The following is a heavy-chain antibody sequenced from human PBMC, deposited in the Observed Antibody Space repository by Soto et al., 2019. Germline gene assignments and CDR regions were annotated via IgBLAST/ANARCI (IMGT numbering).Heavy chain of an antibody. D-gene: IGHD4-4*01. V-gene: IGHV4-31*03. CDR2: IYYSGST. CDR1: GGSISSGGYY. Sequence: QVQLQESCPGLVKPSQTLSLTCTVSGGSISSGGYYWRWIRQHPGKGLEWIGYIYYSGSTYYNPSLKSRVTISVDTSKNQFSLKLSSVTAADTAVDYCARATWSNYVGSVEVGSFDLWGRGTLVTVSS. J-gene: IGHJ2*01. CDR3: ARATWSNYVGSVEVGSFDL.